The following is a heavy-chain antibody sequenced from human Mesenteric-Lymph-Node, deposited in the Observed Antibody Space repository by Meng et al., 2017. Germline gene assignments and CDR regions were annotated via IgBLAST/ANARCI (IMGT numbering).Heavy chain of an antibody. CDR3: AKDRESNNGVWDAFDI. CDR1: GFTLSDYY. V-gene: IGHV3-11*01. J-gene: IGHJ3*02. Sequence: GGSLRLSCEASGFTLSDYYMSWIRRAPGKGLEWLSYISVSGNTIDDAASVRGRFTISRDNTKNSLSLEMNNLRVDDTAVYYCAKDRESNNGVWDAFDIWGQGTMVTVSS. CDR2: ISVSGNTI. D-gene: IGHD1-14*01.